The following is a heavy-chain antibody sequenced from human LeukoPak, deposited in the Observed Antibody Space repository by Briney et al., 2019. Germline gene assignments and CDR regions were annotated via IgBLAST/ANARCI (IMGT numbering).Heavy chain of an antibody. CDR2: IYYSGST. Sequence: PSETPSLTCTVSGGSISSYYWSWIRQPPGKGLEWIGYIYYSGSTNYNPSLKSRVTISVDTSKNQFSLKLSSVTAADTAVYYCARVAFGGVIVKYYFDYWGQGTLVTVSS. V-gene: IGHV4-59*01. CDR1: GGSISSYY. D-gene: IGHD3-16*02. CDR3: ARVAFGGVIVKYYFDY. J-gene: IGHJ4*02.